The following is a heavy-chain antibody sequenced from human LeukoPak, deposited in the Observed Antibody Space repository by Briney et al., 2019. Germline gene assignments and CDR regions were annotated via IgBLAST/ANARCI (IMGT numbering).Heavy chain of an antibody. CDR3: ARAFSGSHMDR. CDR2: ITSNGGST. D-gene: IGHD1-26*01. CDR1: GFTFSDYN. J-gene: IGHJ5*02. V-gene: IGHV3-64*01. Sequence: GGSLRLSCAASGFTFSDYNMFWVRQAQGKGLELVSAITSNGGSTYYANSVKDRFTISRDNSKNTLYLQMGSLRADDKAVYYCARAFSGSHMDRWGQGTLVTVSS.